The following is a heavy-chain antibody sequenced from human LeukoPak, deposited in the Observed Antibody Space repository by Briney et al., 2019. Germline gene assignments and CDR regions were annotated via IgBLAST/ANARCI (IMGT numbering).Heavy chain of an antibody. CDR1: GVSFDDYN. V-gene: IGHV4-34*01. CDR3: TRVTTGHDY. Sequence: SETLSLTCAVSGVSFDDYNWSWVRQPPGKGLEWIGEINHSGYTNDSPSLKSRVTISIDTSRKQFSLNLRSVTVADTPVYYFTRVTTGHDYWGQGTLVTVSS. CDR2: INHSGYT. D-gene: IGHD4-17*01. J-gene: IGHJ4*02.